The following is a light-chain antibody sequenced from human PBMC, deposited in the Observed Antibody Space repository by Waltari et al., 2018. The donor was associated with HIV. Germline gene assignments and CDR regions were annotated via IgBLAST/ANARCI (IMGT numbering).Light chain of an antibody. CDR3: QQYAASPLT. J-gene: IGKJ4*01. CDR2: GAS. V-gene: IGKV3-20*01. Sequence: EIVLTQSPGTLSLSPGERATLSCRASQSVRSASLAWYQQKPGQAPRLIIFGASSRAPGIPDRCSGSGAVTDFILTISRLEPEDCAVYYCQQYAASPLTFGGGTRVEIK. CDR1: QSVRSAS.